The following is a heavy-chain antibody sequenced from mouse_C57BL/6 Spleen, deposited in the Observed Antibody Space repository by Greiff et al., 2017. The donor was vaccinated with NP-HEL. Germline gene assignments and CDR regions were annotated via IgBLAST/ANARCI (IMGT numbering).Heavy chain of an antibody. Sequence: EVKLQESGGGLVKPGGSLKLSCAASGFTFSSYAMSWVRQTPEKRLEWVATISDGGSYTYYPDNVRGRFTISRDNAKNNLYMQMSHLKSEDTAMYYCARDSNYPAWFAYWGQGTLVTVSA. V-gene: IGHV5-4*01. J-gene: IGHJ3*01. D-gene: IGHD2-5*01. CDR3: ARDSNYPAWFAY. CDR2: ISDGGSYT. CDR1: GFTFSSYA.